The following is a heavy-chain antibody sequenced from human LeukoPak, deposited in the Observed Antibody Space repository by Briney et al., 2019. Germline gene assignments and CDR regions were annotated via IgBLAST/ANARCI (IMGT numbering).Heavy chain of an antibody. V-gene: IGHV1-46*01. CDR2: INPSGGST. Sequence: ASVKVSCKASGYTFTSYGISWVRQAPGQGLEWMGIINPSGGSTSYAQKFQGRVTMTRDMSTSTVYMELSSLRSEDTAVYYCARDGGGIAARPSSPKGGIFDYWGQGTLVTVSS. CDR1: GYTFTSYG. CDR3: ARDGGGIAARPSSPKGGIFDY. J-gene: IGHJ4*02. D-gene: IGHD6-6*01.